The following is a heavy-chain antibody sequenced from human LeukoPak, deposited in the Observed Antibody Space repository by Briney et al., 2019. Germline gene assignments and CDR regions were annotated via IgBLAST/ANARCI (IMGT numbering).Heavy chain of an antibody. V-gene: IGHV1-46*01. J-gene: IGHJ4*02. CDR3: ARGYCSGGSCANFDY. CDR2: INPSGGSA. CDR1: GYTFTGYY. D-gene: IGHD2-15*01. Sequence: ASVKVSCKASGYTFTGYYMHWVRQAPAQGLEWMGIINPSGGSASYAQKFHGRVTMTRDTSTNTVYMELSSLRSEDTAVYYCARGYCSGGSCANFDYWGQGTLVTVSS.